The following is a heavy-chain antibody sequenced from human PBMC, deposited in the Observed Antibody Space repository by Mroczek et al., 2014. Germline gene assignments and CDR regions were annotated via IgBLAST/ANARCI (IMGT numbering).Heavy chain of an antibody. CDR1: GGSISSYY. CDR3: ARGDRSSWYSYWFDP. J-gene: IGHJ5*02. Sequence: QVQLQESGPGLVKPSETLSLTCTVSGGSISSYYWSWIRQPPGKGLEWIGYIYYSGSTNYNPSLKSRVTISVDTSKNQFSLKLSSVTAADTAVYYCARGDRSSWYSYWFDPWGQGTLVTVSS. V-gene: IGHV4-59*01. D-gene: IGHD6-13*01. CDR2: IYYSGST.